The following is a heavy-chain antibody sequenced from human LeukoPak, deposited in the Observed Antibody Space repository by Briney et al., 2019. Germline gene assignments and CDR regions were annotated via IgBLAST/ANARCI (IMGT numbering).Heavy chain of an antibody. CDR3: VLLDIVVVPPGRSWTLTDF. CDR1: GYTFIAYY. J-gene: IGHJ4*02. CDR2: INPNSGGT. D-gene: IGHD2-2*01. V-gene: IGHV1-2*04. Sequence: ASVKVSCKTSGYTFIAYYLHWVRQAPGQGLEWMGWINPNSGGTNYAQKFQGWITMTRDSSISTAYMELNRLSSDDTAVYYCVLLDIVVVPPGRSWTLTDFWGQGSLVTVSS.